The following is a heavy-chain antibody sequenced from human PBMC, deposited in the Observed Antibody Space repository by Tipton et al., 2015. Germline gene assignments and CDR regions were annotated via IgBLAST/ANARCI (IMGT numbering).Heavy chain of an antibody. Sequence: SLRLSCTASGFTFGTHGMNWVRQAPGKGLEWVSSISGSSGYIHYADSLRGRITVSRDNARNSLYLQMDSLRDEDTGVYYCARDLVGSGWYGDGLDIWGQGTMVTVSP. D-gene: IGHD6-19*01. CDR3: ARDLVGSGWYGDGLDI. CDR1: GFTFGTHG. V-gene: IGHV3-21*01. CDR2: ISGSSGYI. J-gene: IGHJ3*02.